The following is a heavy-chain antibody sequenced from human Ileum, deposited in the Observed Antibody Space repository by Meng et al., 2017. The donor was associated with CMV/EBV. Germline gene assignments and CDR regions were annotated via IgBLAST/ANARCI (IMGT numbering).Heavy chain of an antibody. CDR1: GFSFSNYN. CDR3: ARDPFRTETL. J-gene: IGHJ4*02. Sequence: GGSLRLSCAASGFSFSNYNMNWVRQAPGKGLEWVSSFGRSSNYIYYADSVKGRFTISRDNTKNSLFLQMNSLRAEDTAVYYCARDPFRTETLWGQGTLVTVSS. V-gene: IGHV3-21*01. CDR2: FGRSSNYI.